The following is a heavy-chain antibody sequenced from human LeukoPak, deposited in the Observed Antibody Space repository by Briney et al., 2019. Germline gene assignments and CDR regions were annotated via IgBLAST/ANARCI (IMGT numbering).Heavy chain of an antibody. J-gene: IGHJ5*02. CDR3: AKAPVAGTPTRFDP. D-gene: IGHD6-19*01. CDR1: GYTFTNYG. CDR2: ISAYNGNT. Sequence: ASVKVFCKASGYTFTNYGISWVRQAPGQGLEWMGWISAYNGNTNYAQKLQGRVTMTTDTSTSTAYMELRSLRSDDTAVYYCAKAPVAGTPTRFDPWGQGTLVTVSS. V-gene: IGHV1-18*01.